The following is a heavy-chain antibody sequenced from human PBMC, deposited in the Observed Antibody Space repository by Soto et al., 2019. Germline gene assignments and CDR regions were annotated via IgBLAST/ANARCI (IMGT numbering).Heavy chain of an antibody. J-gene: IGHJ4*02. D-gene: IGHD3-10*01. V-gene: IGHV3-30-3*01. CDR2: ISYDGSNK. Sequence: QVQLVESGGGVVQPGRSLRLSCAASGFAFSSYAMHWVRQAPGKGLEWVAVISYDGSNKYYADSVKGRFTISRDNSKNTLYLSMNRLRAEDTAVYYCARDLSGSGDWGQGTLVTVSS. CDR1: GFAFSSYA. CDR3: ARDLSGSGD.